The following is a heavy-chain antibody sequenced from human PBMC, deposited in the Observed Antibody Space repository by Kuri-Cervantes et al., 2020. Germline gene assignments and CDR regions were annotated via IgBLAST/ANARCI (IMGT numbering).Heavy chain of an antibody. D-gene: IGHD5-12*01. CDR3: AREGAGGYDPLYYFDY. CDR1: GYTFTSYA. CDR2: INTNTENP. V-gene: IGHV7-4-1*02. J-gene: IGHJ4*02. Sequence: ASVKVSCKASGYTFTSYAMNWVRQAPGQGLEWMGWINTNTENPTYAQGFTGRFVFSLDTSVSTAYLQISSLRAEDTAVYYCAREGAGGYDPLYYFDYWGQGTLVTVSS.